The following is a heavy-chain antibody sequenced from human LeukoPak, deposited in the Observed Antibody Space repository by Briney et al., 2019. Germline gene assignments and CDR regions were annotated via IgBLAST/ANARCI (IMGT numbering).Heavy chain of an antibody. CDR3: ARGNSGYDYAFDI. Sequence: SETLSLTCPVSGGSISNYYYWTWIRQPPGKGLEWIGYVYYTGSTNFNPSLKSRVTMSLDTSRNQFSLKLTSLTAADTAVYYCARGNSGYDYAFDIWGQGTMVTVSS. V-gene: IGHV4-59*01. D-gene: IGHD5-12*01. CDR1: GGSISNYY. J-gene: IGHJ3*02. CDR2: VYYTGST.